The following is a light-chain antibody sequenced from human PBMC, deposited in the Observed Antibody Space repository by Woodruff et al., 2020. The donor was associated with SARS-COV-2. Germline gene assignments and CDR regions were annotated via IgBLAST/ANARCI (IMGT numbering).Light chain of an antibody. J-gene: IGKJ2*01. V-gene: IGKV4-1*01. CDR2: WAS. CDR1: YSSNNKNY. Sequence: YSSNNKNYFARYQQKPGQPPKLLIYWASTRESGVPDRFSGSGSGTDFTLTISSLQAEDVAVYYCQQYYSTPYTFGQGTKLEIK. CDR3: QQYYSTPYT.